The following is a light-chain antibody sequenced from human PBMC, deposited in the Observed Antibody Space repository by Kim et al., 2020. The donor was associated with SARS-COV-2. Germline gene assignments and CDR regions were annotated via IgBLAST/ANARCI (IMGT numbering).Light chain of an antibody. Sequence: PGQSVTIYCTGTSNDGGGYNYVSWYQQHPGKAPKLMIYDVSNRPSGVPDRFSGSKSGNTASLTISGLQPEDEADYYCCSYAGSYTVFGGGTQLTVL. CDR2: DVS. CDR3: CSYAGSYTV. J-gene: IGLJ2*01. V-gene: IGLV2-11*03. CDR1: SNDGGGYNY.